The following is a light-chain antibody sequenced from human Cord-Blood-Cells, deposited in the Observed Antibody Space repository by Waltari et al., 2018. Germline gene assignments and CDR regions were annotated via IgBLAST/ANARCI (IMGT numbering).Light chain of an antibody. CDR3: AAWDDSLNGPNWV. CDR1: SSNIGSNT. Sequence: QSVLTQPPSASGTPGQSVTISCSGSSSNIGSNTVNWYQQLPGTAPKLVIYSNNQRPSGVPDRFSGSKSGTSASLAISGLQSEDEADYYCAAWDDSLNGPNWVFGGGTKLTVL. V-gene: IGLV1-44*01. J-gene: IGLJ3*02. CDR2: SNN.